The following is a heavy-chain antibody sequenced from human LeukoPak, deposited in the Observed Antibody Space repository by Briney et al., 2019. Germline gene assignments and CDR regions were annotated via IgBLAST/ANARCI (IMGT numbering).Heavy chain of an antibody. D-gene: IGHD4-17*01. J-gene: IGHJ6*03. CDR2: ISSSSSYI. CDR1: GFTFSSYS. CDR3: ARVWADYGDYYYYYYMDV. V-gene: IGHV3-21*01. Sequence: GGSLRLSCAASGFTFSSYSMNWVRQAPGKGLEWVSSISSSSSYIYYADSVKGRSTISRDNAKNSLYPQMSSLRAEDTAVYYCARVWADYGDYYYYYYMDVWGKGTTVTVSS.